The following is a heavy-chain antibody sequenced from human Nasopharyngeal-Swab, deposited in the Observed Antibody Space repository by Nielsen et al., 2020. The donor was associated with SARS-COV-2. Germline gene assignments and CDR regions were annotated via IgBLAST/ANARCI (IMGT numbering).Heavy chain of an antibody. Sequence: GGFLRPSCAASGFTFSASALHWVRQASGKGREWVGRIGDKDHNYATTYGASVQGRFTISRDDSKNTAFLQMDSLKTEDTALYCCTTDFYFDYWGQGTLVTVSS. CDR3: TTDFYFDY. CDR1: GFTFSASA. V-gene: IGHV3-73*01. CDR2: IGDKDHNYAT. J-gene: IGHJ4*02.